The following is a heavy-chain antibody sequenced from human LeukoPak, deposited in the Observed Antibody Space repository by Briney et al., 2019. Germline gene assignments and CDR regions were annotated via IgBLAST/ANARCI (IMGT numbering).Heavy chain of an antibody. D-gene: IGHD3-10*01. CDR3: ARDGSGFGEVDY. Sequence: PGGSLRLSCAASGFTFSSYWMSWIWQPPGKGLEWIGYIYYSGSTNYNPSLKSRVTISVDTSKNQFSLKLSSVTAADTAVYYCARDGSGFGEVDYWGQGTLVTVSS. CDR1: GFTFSSYW. J-gene: IGHJ4*02. V-gene: IGHV4-59*01. CDR2: IYYSGST.